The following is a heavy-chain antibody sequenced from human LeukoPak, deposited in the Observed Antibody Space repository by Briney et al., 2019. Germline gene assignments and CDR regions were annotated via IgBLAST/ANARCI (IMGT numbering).Heavy chain of an antibody. CDR3: ARDRGYSTFDY. D-gene: IGHD4-23*01. V-gene: IGHV3-7*01. Sequence: GGSLRLSCAASAFTFSNYWMSWVRQAPGKGLEWVANIKEDGSEINYVDSVKGRFTISKDNAKNSLYLQMNSLRVDDTAVYYCARDRGYSTFDYWGQGTLVTVSS. J-gene: IGHJ4*02. CDR1: AFTFSNYW. CDR2: IKEDGSEI.